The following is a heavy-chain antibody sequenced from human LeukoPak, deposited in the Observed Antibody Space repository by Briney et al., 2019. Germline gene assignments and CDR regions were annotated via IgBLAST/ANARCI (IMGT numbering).Heavy chain of an antibody. CDR2: IHFSGDA. V-gene: IGHV4-59*01. D-gene: IGHD3-10*01. CDR1: GDSISTYY. Sequence: PSETLSLTCTVSGDSISTYYWNWIRQPPGKRLEWIGRIHFSGDANYNPSLKSRVTISLDSAKNQFSLRLISVTAADTAVYYCARRVQMSSASATSNTWLDPWGQGTLVSVSP. CDR3: ARRVQMSSASATSNTWLDP. J-gene: IGHJ5*02.